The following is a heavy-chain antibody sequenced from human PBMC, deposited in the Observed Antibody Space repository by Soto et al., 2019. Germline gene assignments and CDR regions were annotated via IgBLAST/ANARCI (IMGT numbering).Heavy chain of an antibody. D-gene: IGHD5-18*01. CDR1: GYTFTSYG. Sequence: ASVKVSCKASGYTFTSYGISWVRQAPGQGLEWMGWINGYNGNTNYAQKLQGRVTMTTDTSTSTAYMELRSLRSDDTAVYYCARGNTADLETDYYGMDVWGQGTTVTVSS. CDR2: INGYNGNT. CDR3: ARGNTADLETDYYGMDV. V-gene: IGHV1-18*01. J-gene: IGHJ6*02.